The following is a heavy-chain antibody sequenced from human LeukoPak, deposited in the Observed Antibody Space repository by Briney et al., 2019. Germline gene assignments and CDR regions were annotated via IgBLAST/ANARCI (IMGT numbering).Heavy chain of an antibody. Sequence: PRGSLRPSCAASGFSFEDYGVSWVSQAPGKGLEWVSGINWHGDRTGYADSVKGRFTISRDNAKNSLYLQMNSLRAEDTALYYCARSGYYGSGSYSDYWGQGSLVTVSS. CDR1: GFSFEDYG. CDR2: INWHGDRT. CDR3: ARSGYYGSGSYSDY. J-gene: IGHJ4*02. V-gene: IGHV3-20*04. D-gene: IGHD3-10*01.